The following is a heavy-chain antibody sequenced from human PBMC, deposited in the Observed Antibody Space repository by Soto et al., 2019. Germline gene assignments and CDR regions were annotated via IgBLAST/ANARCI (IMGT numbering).Heavy chain of an antibody. Sequence: SVKVSCKASGGTFSTHAIIWVRQAPGHGLEWMGGIIPISGTTYYTQKFQGRVTITADEPTSTAFMELSSLKSEDTAVFYCARGNCSGGNCYSGMDVWGQGTMVTVSS. D-gene: IGHD2-15*01. CDR1: GGTFSTHA. CDR3: ARGNCSGGNCYSGMDV. V-gene: IGHV1-69*13. J-gene: IGHJ6*02. CDR2: IIPISGTT.